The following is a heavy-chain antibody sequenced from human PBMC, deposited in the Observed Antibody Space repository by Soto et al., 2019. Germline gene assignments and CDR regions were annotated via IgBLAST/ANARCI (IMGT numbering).Heavy chain of an antibody. J-gene: IGHJ5*02. CDR1: GGTFGSDA. CDR2: IIPIFGTT. CDR3: ARDRTDSGYYTNWLDP. Sequence: VKVSCKASGGTFGSDAITWVRQAPGQGLEWVGRIIPIFGTTNYAQNLQGRVTISADKSTLTSYMELHSLTSDDTALYYCARDRTDSGYYTNWLDPWGQGTQVTVSS. D-gene: IGHD3-22*01. V-gene: IGHV1-69*06.